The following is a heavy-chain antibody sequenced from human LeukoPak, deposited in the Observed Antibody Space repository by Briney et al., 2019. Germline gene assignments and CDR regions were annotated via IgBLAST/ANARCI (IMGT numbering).Heavy chain of an antibody. Sequence: PSETLSLTCAVYGGSFSGYYWSWIRQPPGKGLELIGEINHSGSTNYNPSLESRVTISVDTSKNQFSLKLSSVTAADTAVYYCARLTTGCFDYWGQGTLVTVSS. J-gene: IGHJ4*02. CDR3: ARLTTGCFDY. V-gene: IGHV4-34*01. D-gene: IGHD4-11*01. CDR2: INHSGST. CDR1: GGSFSGYY.